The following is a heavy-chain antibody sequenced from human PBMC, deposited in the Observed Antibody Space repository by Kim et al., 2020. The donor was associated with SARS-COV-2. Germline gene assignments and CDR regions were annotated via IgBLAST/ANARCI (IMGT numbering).Heavy chain of an antibody. CDR2: INPSGGST. CDR3: AREELVVQAFDP. CDR1: GYTFTSYY. V-gene: IGHV1-46*01. D-gene: IGHD2-21*01. Sequence: ASVKVSCKPSGYTFTSYYMHWVRQAPGQGLEWMGIINPSGGSTSYAQKFQGRVTMTRDTSTSTVYMELSSLRSEDTAVYYCAREELVVQAFDPWGQGTLVTVSS. J-gene: IGHJ5*02.